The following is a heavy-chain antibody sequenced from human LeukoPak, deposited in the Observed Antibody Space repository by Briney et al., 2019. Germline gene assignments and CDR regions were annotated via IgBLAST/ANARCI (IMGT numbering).Heavy chain of an antibody. CDR2: IYSGGST. CDR1: GFTVSRNY. Sequence: GGSLRLSCAASGFTVSRNYMSWVRQAPGKGLDWVSVIYSGGSTYYADSVKGRFTISRDNSKNTLYLQMNGLRAEDTAVYYCAKVAFRSSSYISGIEYWGQGTLVTVSS. CDR3: AKVAFRSSSYISGIEY. J-gene: IGHJ4*02. D-gene: IGHD6-6*01. V-gene: IGHV3-53*01.